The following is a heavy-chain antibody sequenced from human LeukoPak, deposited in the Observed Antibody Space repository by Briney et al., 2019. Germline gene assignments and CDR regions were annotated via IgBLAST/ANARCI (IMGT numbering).Heavy chain of an antibody. CDR2: ISSSGGST. V-gene: IGHV3-23*01. D-gene: IGHD3-22*01. CDR3: GYYDSSGYYYGRLRY. Sequence: GGSLRLSCAASGFIFSDYAMNWVRQAPGKGLEWVSGISSSGGSTYYADSVEGRFTISRDNSKNTLYLQMNSLRAEDTATYFCGYYDSSGYYYGRLRYWGQGTPVTVSS. CDR1: GFIFSDYA. J-gene: IGHJ4*02.